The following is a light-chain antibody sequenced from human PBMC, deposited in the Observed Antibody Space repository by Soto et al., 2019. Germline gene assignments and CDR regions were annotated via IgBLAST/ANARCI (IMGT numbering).Light chain of an antibody. V-gene: IGKV4-1*01. J-gene: IGKJ4*01. CDR2: WAS. CDR3: QQYYSTPLT. Sequence: DIVMTQSPDSLAVSLGERSTINCKSSQSCLYSSNNKNYLAWYQQKPGQPPKLLIYWASTRESGVPDRFSGSGSGTDFTLTISSLQAEDVAVYYCQQYYSTPLTFGGGTKVAIK. CDR1: QSCLYSSNNKNY.